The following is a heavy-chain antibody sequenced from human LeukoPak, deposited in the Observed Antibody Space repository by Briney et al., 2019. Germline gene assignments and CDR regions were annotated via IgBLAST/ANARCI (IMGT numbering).Heavy chain of an antibody. D-gene: IGHD6-19*01. Sequence: GGSLRLSCAASGFTFSSYAMSWVRQAPGKGLEWVSVIYSGGSTYYADSVKGRFTISRDNSKNTLYLQMNSLRAEDTAVYYCAKGRAVAGFDYWGQGTLVTVSS. V-gene: IGHV3-23*03. J-gene: IGHJ4*02. CDR2: IYSGGST. CDR3: AKGRAVAGFDY. CDR1: GFTFSSYA.